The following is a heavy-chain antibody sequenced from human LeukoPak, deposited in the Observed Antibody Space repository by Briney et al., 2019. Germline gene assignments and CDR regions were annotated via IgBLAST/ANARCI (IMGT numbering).Heavy chain of an antibody. V-gene: IGHV3-23*01. CDR1: GFTFSSYG. J-gene: IGHJ4*02. CDR2: ISGGGDST. Sequence: GGSLRLSCAASGFTFSSYGMSWVRQAPGKGLEWVSGISGGGDSTYYADSVKGRFTLSRDNPKNTLYLQMNSLTAEDTAVYYCAKFISARDYGHFSGRLFDYWGLGTLVTVSS. D-gene: IGHD4/OR15-4a*01. CDR3: AKFISARDYGHFSGRLFDY.